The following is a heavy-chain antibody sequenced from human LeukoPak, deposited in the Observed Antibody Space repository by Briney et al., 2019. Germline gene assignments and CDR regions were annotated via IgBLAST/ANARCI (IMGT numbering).Heavy chain of an antibody. CDR3: ATFGDDGSYFDY. Sequence: GASVKVSCKVSGYTLTELSMHWVRQAPGKGLEWMGGFDPEDGETIYAQKFQDRVTMTEDTSTDTAYMELSSLRSEDTAVYYCATFGDDGSYFDYWGQGTLVTVSS. J-gene: IGHJ4*02. CDR1: GYTLTELS. V-gene: IGHV1-24*01. CDR2: FDPEDGET. D-gene: IGHD2-21*02.